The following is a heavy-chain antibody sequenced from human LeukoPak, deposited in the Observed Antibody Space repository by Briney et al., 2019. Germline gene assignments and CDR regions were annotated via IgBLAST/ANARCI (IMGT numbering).Heavy chain of an antibody. Sequence: ASVKVSCKASGYTVTSYDINWVRQATGQGLEWMGWMNPNSGNTGYAQKFQGRVTMTRNTSISTAYMELSSLRSEDTAVYYCARGPRYCSGGSCYSVDAFDIWGQGTMVTVSS. CDR2: MNPNSGNT. D-gene: IGHD2-15*01. J-gene: IGHJ3*02. CDR1: GYTVTSYD. CDR3: ARGPRYCSGGSCYSVDAFDI. V-gene: IGHV1-8*01.